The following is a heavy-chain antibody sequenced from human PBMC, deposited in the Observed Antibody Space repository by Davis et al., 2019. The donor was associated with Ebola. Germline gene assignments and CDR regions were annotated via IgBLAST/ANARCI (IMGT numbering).Heavy chain of an antibody. J-gene: IGHJ3*02. CDR1: GFTLSGYS. CDR3: AKDTSNIWFDI. D-gene: IGHD1-26*01. Sequence: GESLKISCAASGFTLSGYSMNWVRQAPGKGLEWVSYIGGDGRTVFYADSVKGRFTISRDNSKNTLYLQMNGLRVDDTAIYYCAKDTSNIWFDIWGQGTMVTVSS. CDR2: IGGDGRTV. V-gene: IGHV3-48*01.